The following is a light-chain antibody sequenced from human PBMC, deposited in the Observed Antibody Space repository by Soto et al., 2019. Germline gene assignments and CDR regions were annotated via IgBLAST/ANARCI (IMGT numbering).Light chain of an antibody. CDR1: QGINSY. J-gene: IGKJ4*01. V-gene: IGKV1-9*01. CDR3: HQLKSYPLT. Sequence: DIQLTQSPSFLSASVGDRVTITCRASQGINSYVAWYQQKSGKAPKLLIYAASTLQSGVPSRFSGSGSGTEFTLTISGLQPEDFAIYHCHQLKSYPLTFGGGTKVEIK. CDR2: AAS.